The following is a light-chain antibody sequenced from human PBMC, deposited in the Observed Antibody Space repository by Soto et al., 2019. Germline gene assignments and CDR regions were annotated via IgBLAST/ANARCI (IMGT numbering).Light chain of an antibody. CDR3: CSYAGTYSYV. J-gene: IGLJ1*01. CDR2: DVS. V-gene: IGLV2-11*01. Sequence: QSALTQPRSVSGSPGQSVTISCTGTSSDVGAYNYVSWYQQHPGKAPKFMIYDVSKRPSGVPDRFSGSKSGNTASLTISGLQAEDEADYYCCSYAGTYSYVVGTGTKLTVL. CDR1: SSDVGAYNY.